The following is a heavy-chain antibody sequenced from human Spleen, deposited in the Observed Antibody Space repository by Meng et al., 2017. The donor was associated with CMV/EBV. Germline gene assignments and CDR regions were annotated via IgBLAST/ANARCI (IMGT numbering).Heavy chain of an antibody. CDR1: GGTISGYA. V-gene: IGHV1-69*04. J-gene: IGHJ5*02. CDR3: ARSLYPYAPEKTRFDP. D-gene: IGHD2-2*02. CDR2: IVPILGII. Sequence: GGTISGYAISWGRQAPGQGLEWMGRIVPILGIIHYAQKFQGTVTITADRSTGTAYMELSSLRSEDTAVYYCARSLYPYAPEKTRFDPWGQGTLVTVSS.